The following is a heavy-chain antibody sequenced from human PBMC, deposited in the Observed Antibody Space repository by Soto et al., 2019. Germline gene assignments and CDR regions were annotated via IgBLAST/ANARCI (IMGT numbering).Heavy chain of an antibody. V-gene: IGHV1-18*01. CDR3: ARNEHVFDY. J-gene: IGHJ4*02. D-gene: IGHD1-1*01. CDR1: GYTFTSYG. CDR2: ISAYNGNT. Sequence: QVQLVQSGAEVKKPGASVKVSCKASGYTFTSYGISWVRQAPGQGLEWMGWISAYNGNTNYAQKPKSXXTXXTDTSTSTAYMELRSLRSDDTALYYCARNEHVFDYWGQGTLVTVSS.